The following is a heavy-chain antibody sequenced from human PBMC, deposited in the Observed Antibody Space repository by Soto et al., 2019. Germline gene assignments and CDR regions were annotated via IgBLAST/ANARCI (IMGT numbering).Heavy chain of an antibody. CDR3: AKDGTLGYCSGGSCPNYFDY. V-gene: IGHV3-23*01. Sequence: PGGSLRLSCAASGFTFSHAWMSWVRQAPGKGLEWVSGISGSGGSTYYADSVKGRFTISRDNSKNTLYLQMNSLRAEDTAVYYCAKDGTLGYCSGGSCPNYFDYWGQGTLVTVSS. D-gene: IGHD2-15*01. CDR1: GFTFSHAW. J-gene: IGHJ4*02. CDR2: ISGSGGST.